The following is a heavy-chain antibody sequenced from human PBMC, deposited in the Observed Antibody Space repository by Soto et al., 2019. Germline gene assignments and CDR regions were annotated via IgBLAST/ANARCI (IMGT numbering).Heavy chain of an antibody. CDR1: GGSISSRSYS. Sequence: SETLSLTCSVSGGSISSRSYSWGWIRQPPGKGLEWIGTIYYSENTYYNPSLKSRVTISVDTSKNQFSLKLSSVTAADTAVYYCARFDYYDSSGYLDFGPKWGQGTLVTVSS. CDR2: IYYSENT. J-gene: IGHJ4*02. CDR3: ARFDYYDSSGYLDFGPK. D-gene: IGHD3-22*01. V-gene: IGHV4-39*07.